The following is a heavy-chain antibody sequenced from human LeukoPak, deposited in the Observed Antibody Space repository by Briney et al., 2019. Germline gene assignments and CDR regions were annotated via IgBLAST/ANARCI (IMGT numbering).Heavy chain of an antibody. CDR1: GGSFSGYY. D-gene: IGHD3-3*01. Sequence: SETLSLTCAVYGGSFSGYYWSWIRQPPGKGLEWIGEINHSGSTNYNPSLKSRVTISVDTSKNQFSLKLSSVTAADTAVYYCARETRITIFGVVINNWFDPWGQGTLVTVSS. CDR3: ARETRITIFGVVINNWFDP. CDR2: INHSGST. J-gene: IGHJ5*02. V-gene: IGHV4-34*01.